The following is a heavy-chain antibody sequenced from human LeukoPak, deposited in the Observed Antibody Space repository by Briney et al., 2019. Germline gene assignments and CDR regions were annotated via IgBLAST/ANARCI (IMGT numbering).Heavy chain of an antibody. J-gene: IGHJ5*02. Sequence: ASVKVSCKASGGTFISYAISWVRQAPGQGLEWMGGIIPIFGTANYAQKFQGRVTITADESTSTAYMELSSLRSEDTAVYYCARDRRCSSTSCYYASNNWFDPWGQGTLVTVSS. CDR2: IIPIFGTA. CDR1: GGTFISYA. D-gene: IGHD2-2*01. CDR3: ARDRRCSSTSCYYASNNWFDP. V-gene: IGHV1-69*13.